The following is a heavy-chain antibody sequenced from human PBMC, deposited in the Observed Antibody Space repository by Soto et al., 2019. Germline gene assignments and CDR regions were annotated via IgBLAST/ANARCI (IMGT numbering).Heavy chain of an antibody. CDR1: GGSISSGGYY. Sequence: SETLSLTCTVSGGSISSGGYYWSWIRQHPGKGLEWIGYIYYNGNTYYNPSLKSRVSISLDTSKNQFSLNLRSATAADTAVYYCAGGSSKSWFDPWGQGTLVTV. V-gene: IGHV4-31*03. CDR2: IYYNGNT. D-gene: IGHD6-6*01. CDR3: AGGSSKSWFDP. J-gene: IGHJ5*02.